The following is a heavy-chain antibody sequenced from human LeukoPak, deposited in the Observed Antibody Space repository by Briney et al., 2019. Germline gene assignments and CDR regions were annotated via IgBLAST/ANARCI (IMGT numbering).Heavy chain of an antibody. CDR2: INHSGST. CDR3: ARVRQQLVPAYFDY. V-gene: IGHV4-34*01. D-gene: IGHD6-13*01. J-gene: IGHJ4*02. Sequence: PSETLSLTCAVYGGSFSGYYWSWIRQPPGKGLDWIGEINHSGSTNYNPSLKSRVTISVDTSKNQFSLKLSSVTAADTAVYYCARVRQQLVPAYFDYWGQGTLVTVSS. CDR1: GGSFSGYY.